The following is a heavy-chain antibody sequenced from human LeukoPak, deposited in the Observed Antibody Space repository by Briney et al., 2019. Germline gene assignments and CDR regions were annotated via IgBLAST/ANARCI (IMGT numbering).Heavy chain of an antibody. J-gene: IGHJ4*02. CDR2: ISGSGGST. CDR1: GFTFSDYY. D-gene: IGHD3-10*01. Sequence: PGGSLRLSCAASGFTFSDYYMSWIRQAPGKGLEWVSAISGSGGSTYYADSVKGRFTISRDNSKNTLYLQMNSLRAEDTAVYYCAKGGRFGEGNNFDYWGQGTLVTVSS. CDR3: AKGGRFGEGNNFDY. V-gene: IGHV3-23*01.